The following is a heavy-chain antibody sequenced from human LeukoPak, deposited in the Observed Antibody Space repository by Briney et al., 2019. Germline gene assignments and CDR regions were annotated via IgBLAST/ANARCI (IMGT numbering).Heavy chain of an antibody. D-gene: IGHD3-22*01. Sequence: GGSLRLSCAASGFTVSSYSMNWVRQAPGKGLEWVSYISSSSSTIYYADSVKGRFTISRDNAKNSLYLQMNSLRAEDTAVYYCARDSSSRYYYDNGMDVWGQGTTVTVSS. CDR1: GFTVSSYS. J-gene: IGHJ6*02. CDR3: ARDSSSRYYYDNGMDV. CDR2: ISSSSSTI. V-gene: IGHV3-48*04.